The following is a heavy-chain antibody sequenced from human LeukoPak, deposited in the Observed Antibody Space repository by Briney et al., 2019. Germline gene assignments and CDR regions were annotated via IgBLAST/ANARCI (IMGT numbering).Heavy chain of an antibody. J-gene: IGHJ4*02. CDR3: ATYYVGVGGRGH. CDR1: GYTFTGYY. Sequence: GASVKVSCKASGYTFTGYYMHWVRQAPGQGLEWMGRINPNSGGTNYAQKFQGRVTMTRDTSISTAYMELSRLRSEDTAVYYCATYYVGVGGRGHWGPGTLVAVSS. CDR2: INPNSGGT. D-gene: IGHD3-16*01. V-gene: IGHV1-2*06.